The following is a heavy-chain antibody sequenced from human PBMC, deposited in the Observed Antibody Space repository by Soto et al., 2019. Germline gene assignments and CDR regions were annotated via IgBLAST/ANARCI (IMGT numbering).Heavy chain of an antibody. Sequence: QVHLVQSGAEVKTPGSSVTVSCTPSGGSFNDYAFSWVRQAPGQGLEWLGGVIPLFGTSDYSTSFRDRATITAVKSTSTVFLELRSRTSQDTAVYYCARLPLRITVFGKVLGYSESWCQGSLITVSS. V-gene: IGHV1-69*06. CDR3: ARLPLRITVFGKVLGYSES. D-gene: IGHD3-3*01. CDR2: VIPLFGTS. CDR1: GGSFNDYA. J-gene: IGHJ4*02.